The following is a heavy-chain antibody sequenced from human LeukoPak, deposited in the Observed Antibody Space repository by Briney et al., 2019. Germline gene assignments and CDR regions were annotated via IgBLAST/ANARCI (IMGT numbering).Heavy chain of an antibody. CDR3: ARGRWGSGYYFDY. D-gene: IGHD6-25*01. J-gene: IGHJ4*02. Sequence: PGGSLRLSCAASGFTFSSFWMTWVRQASGKRLEYVANIKQDGTDKYYVGSVKGRFTISRDNAKNSLYLQMSSLRAEDTAAYYCARGRWGSGYYFDYWGQGTLVTVSS. V-gene: IGHV3-7*01. CDR1: GFTFSSFW. CDR2: IKQDGTDK.